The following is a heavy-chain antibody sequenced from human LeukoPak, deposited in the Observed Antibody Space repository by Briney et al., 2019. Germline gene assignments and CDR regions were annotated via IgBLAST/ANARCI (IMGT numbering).Heavy chain of an antibody. J-gene: IGHJ2*01. CDR2: IYLDGST. Sequence: SETLSLTCTVSRGSISNYFWTWIRQPPGKALEWIGFIYLDGSTTYNPSLKRRVTISVDTSEKQISLNLRSVTAADTAVYYCARCPHYGSGRPWYFDLWGRGALVTVSS. V-gene: IGHV4-59*01. CDR1: RGSISNYF. CDR3: ARCPHYGSGRPWYFDL. D-gene: IGHD3-10*01.